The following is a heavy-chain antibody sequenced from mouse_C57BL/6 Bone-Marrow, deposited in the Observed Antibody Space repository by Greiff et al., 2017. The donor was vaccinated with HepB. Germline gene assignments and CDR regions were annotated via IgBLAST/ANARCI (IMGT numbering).Heavy chain of an antibody. D-gene: IGHD3-2*02. V-gene: IGHV5-4*03. CDR1: GFTFSSYA. CDR2: ISDGGSYT. Sequence: EVKLVESGGGLVKPGGSLKLSCAASGFTFSSYAMSWVRQTPEKRLEWVATISDGGSYTYYPDNVKGRFTISRDNAKNNLYLQMSHLKSEDTAMYYCAGNPAQAKPAYWGTGTLVTVSA. J-gene: IGHJ3*01. CDR3: AGNPAQAKPAY.